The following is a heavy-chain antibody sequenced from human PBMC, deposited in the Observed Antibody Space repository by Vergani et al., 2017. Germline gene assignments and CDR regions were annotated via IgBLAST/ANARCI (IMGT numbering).Heavy chain of an antibody. D-gene: IGHD6-13*01. J-gene: IGHJ5*02. CDR1: GGSFSGYY. V-gene: IGHV4-34*01. Sequence: QVQLQQWGAGLLKPSETLSLTCAVYGGSFSGYYWSWIRQPPGKGLEWIGEINHSGSTNYNPSLKSRVTISVDTSKNQFSLKLSSVTAACTAVYYCARGWSSRSSSWYPWGEGTLVTVSS. CDR3: ARGWSSRSSSWYP. CDR2: INHSGST.